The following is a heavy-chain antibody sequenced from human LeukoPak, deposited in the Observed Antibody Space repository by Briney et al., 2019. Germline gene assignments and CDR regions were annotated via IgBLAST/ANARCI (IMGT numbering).Heavy chain of an antibody. J-gene: IGHJ5*02. V-gene: IGHV4-4*09. CDR2: IYATGST. Sequence: SETLSLTGTVSGGSISSYYWSWIRQPPGKGLEWIGYIYATGSTNYNPSLKSRVTISVDTYKNQFSLNLRSVTAADTAVYYCARHGSVRSPLGPWGQGTLVTVSS. CDR1: GGSISSYY. CDR3: ARHGSVRSPLGP. D-gene: IGHD3-10*01.